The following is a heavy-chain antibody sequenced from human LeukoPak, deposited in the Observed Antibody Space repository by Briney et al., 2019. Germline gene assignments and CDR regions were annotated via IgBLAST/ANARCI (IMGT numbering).Heavy chain of an antibody. J-gene: IGHJ4*02. Sequence: SETLSLTCAVSGYSFSSGYLWGLLRQPPGKRMEWIGSSYDRGSTYYNPSLKSRVTISIDTSKNQLYLKMNCVTAADTAVYYSARLTTTLFEDFWGQGALVTVSP. CDR1: GYSFSSGYL. D-gene: IGHD4-11*01. CDR3: ARLTTTLFEDF. V-gene: IGHV4-38-2*01. CDR2: SYDRGST.